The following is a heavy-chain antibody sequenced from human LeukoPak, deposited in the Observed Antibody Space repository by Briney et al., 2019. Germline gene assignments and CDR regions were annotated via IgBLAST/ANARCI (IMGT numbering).Heavy chain of an antibody. CDR2: IRYDGSNK. CDR1: GFTFSSYG. J-gene: IGHJ4*02. CDR3: ARDYDDDILTGYPDY. D-gene: IGHD3-9*01. V-gene: IGHV3-30*02. Sequence: GGSLRLSCAASGFTFSSYGMHWVRQAPGKGLEWVAFIRYDGSNKYYADSVKGRFTISRDNSKNTLYLQMNSLRAEDTAVYYCARDYDDDILTGYPDYWGQGTLVTVSS.